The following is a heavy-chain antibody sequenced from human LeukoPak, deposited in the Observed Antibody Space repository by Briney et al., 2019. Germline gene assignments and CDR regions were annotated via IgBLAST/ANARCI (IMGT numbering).Heavy chain of an antibody. J-gene: IGHJ3*02. CDR3: ARPYSYYYPDAFDI. D-gene: IGHD3-22*01. V-gene: IGHV3-74*01. CDR1: GFTFSSYW. Sequence: GGSLRLSCVASGFTFSSYWMHWVRQDPRKGLVWVSRINGDGRNINYADSVRGRFTISRDNAKNSLYLQMNSLRAEDTAVYYCARPYSYYYPDAFDIWGQGTMVTVSS. CDR2: INGDGRNI.